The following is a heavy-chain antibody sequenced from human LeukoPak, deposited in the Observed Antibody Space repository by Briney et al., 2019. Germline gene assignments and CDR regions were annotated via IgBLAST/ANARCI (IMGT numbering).Heavy chain of an antibody. CDR2: ISSSSSTI. V-gene: IGHV3-48*01. Sequence: PGGSLRLSCAASGFTFSSYEMNWVRQAPGKGLEWVSYISSSSSTIYYADSVKGRFTISRDNAKNSLYLQMNSLRAEDTAVYYCARENGYSYGSGYYYYYMDVWGKGTTVTVSS. J-gene: IGHJ6*03. CDR1: GFTFSSYE. D-gene: IGHD5-18*01. CDR3: ARENGYSYGSGYYYYYMDV.